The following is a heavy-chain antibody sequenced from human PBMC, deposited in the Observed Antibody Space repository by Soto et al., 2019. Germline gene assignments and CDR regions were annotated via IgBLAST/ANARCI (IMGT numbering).Heavy chain of an antibody. J-gene: IGHJ4*02. V-gene: IGHV1-24*01. CDR2: FDPEDGET. Sequence: GASVKVYCKVSGYTLTELSMHWVRQAPGKGLEWMGGFDPEDGETIYAQKFQGRVTMTEDTSTDTAYMELSSLRSEDTAVYYCATAKRSYYYDSSGYLGWGQGTLVTVYS. D-gene: IGHD3-22*01. CDR1: GYTLTELS. CDR3: ATAKRSYYYDSSGYLG.